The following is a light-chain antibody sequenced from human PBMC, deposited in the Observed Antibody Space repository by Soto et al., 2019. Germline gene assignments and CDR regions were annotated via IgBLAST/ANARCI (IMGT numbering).Light chain of an antibody. CDR2: AAS. J-gene: IGKJ2*01. CDR1: QSISTY. V-gene: IGKV1-39*01. CDR3: QQSYSTPYT. Sequence: DIQMTQSPSSLSASVGDRVSITCRASQSISTYLNFYQQKPGKTPKLLIYAASTLQSGVPSRFSGSGSGTDFTLTISSLQSEDFATYYCQQSYSTPYTFCQGTQLEMK.